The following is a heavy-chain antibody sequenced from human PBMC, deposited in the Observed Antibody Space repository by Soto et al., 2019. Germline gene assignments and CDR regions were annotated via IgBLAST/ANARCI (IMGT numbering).Heavy chain of an antibody. CDR1: GFSIGSNNW. CDR2: IYYSGTT. Sequence: PAETLSLTCAVSGFSIGSNNWWCLIRKPPGKGLEWIGNIYYSGTTQFNPSLNSRVTMSIDGAGNQFSLRLSSVTAADTAVYYCARKERTPAAIWNWGQGTLVTVSS. D-gene: IGHD2-2*01. J-gene: IGHJ4*02. CDR3: ARKERTPAAIWN. V-gene: IGHV4-28*01.